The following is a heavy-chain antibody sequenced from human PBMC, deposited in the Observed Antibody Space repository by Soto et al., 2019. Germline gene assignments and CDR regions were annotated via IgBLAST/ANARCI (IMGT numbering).Heavy chain of an antibody. CDR1: GGSISSGDYY. J-gene: IGHJ5*02. Sequence: SETLSLTCTVPGGSISSGDYYWSWIRQPPGKGLEWIGYIYYSGSTYYNPSLKSRVTISVDTSKNQFSLKLSSVTAADTAVYYCARRAVVAVTGSLDNWLDPWGQGILVTVSS. CDR2: IYYSGST. CDR3: ARRAVVAVTGSLDNWLDP. V-gene: IGHV4-30-4*01. D-gene: IGHD2-21*01.